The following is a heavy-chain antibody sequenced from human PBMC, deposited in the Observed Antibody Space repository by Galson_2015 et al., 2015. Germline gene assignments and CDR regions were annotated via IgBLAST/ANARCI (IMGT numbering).Heavy chain of an antibody. CDR1: GFTSSDYY. D-gene: IGHD3-10*01. J-gene: IGHJ6*02. V-gene: IGHV3-11*01. CDR3: ARAAHRESWGMDV. Sequence: SLRLSCAASGFTSSDYYMSWIRQAPGKGLEWVSYISSSGSTIYYADSVKGRFTISRDNAKNSLYLQMNSLRAEDTAVYYCARAAHRESWGMDVWGQGTTVTVSS. CDR2: ISSSGSTI.